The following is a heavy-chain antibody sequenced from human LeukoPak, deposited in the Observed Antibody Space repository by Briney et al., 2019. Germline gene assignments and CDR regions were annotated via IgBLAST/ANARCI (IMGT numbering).Heavy chain of an antibody. D-gene: IGHD2-2*01. CDR1: GGSISSGGYY. CDR2: IYTSGST. J-gene: IGHJ5*02. V-gene: IGHV4-61*09. Sequence: PSQTLSLTCTVSGGSISSGGYYWSWIRQPPGKGLEWIGYIYTSGSTNYNPSLKSRVTISVDTSKNQFSLKLSSVTAADTAVYYCARVPAVHIDGWFDPWGQGTLVTVSS. CDR3: ARVPAVHIDGWFDP.